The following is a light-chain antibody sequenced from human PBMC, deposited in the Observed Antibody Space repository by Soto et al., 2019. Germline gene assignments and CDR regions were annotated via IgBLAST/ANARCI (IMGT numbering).Light chain of an antibody. CDR3: MESVHWRRT. CDR1: QGLVHDDGNTY. J-gene: IGKJ2*01. V-gene: IGKV2-30*02. Sequence: DVVMTQSPLSLVVTLGQPAALSCRSTQGLVHDDGNTYLNWFHQRPGQSPRSLIYKVSKRDSGVPDRFSGSGSGTDFKLQISRVEAEDAGIYFCMESVHWRRTFGQGTKREIK. CDR2: KVS.